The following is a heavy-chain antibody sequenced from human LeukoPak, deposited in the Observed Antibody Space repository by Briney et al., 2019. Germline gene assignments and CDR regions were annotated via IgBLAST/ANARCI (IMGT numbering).Heavy chain of an antibody. Sequence: GGSLRLSCAASGFTFSSYAMNWVRQAPGKGLEWVSVIYSGGSTYYADSVKGRFTISRDNSKNTLYLQMNSLRAEDTAVYYCASTVLKGAFDIWGQGTMVTVSS. CDR3: ASTVLKGAFDI. V-gene: IGHV3-53*01. CDR1: GFTFSSYA. D-gene: IGHD4-23*01. CDR2: IYSGGST. J-gene: IGHJ3*02.